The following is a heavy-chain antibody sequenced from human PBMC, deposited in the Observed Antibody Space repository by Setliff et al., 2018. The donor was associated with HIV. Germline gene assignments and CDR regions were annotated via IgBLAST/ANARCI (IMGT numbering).Heavy chain of an antibody. CDR2: IYYLGST. D-gene: IGHD3-10*01. CDR3: ARAEWYGEFYHFDY. Sequence: SETLSLTCAVSGYSIGSGKYWGWIRQSPGKGLEWIGSIYYLGSTYYNPSLETRVTISVDTSKNQFSLELMSVTATDTAIYYCARAEWYGEFYHFDYWGRGTLVTAPQ. J-gene: IGHJ4*02. V-gene: IGHV4-38-2*01. CDR1: GYSIGSGKY.